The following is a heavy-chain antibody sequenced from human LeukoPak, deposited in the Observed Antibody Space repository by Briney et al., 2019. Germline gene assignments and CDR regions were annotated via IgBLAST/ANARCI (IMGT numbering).Heavy chain of an antibody. J-gene: IGHJ6*02. Sequence: PGGSLRLCCAASEFIFSSYGMHWVRQAPGKGLEWVAVIWYDGSNKYYADSVKGRFTISRDNSKNTLYLQMNSLRAEDTAVYYCASSANYYYYYGMDVWGQGTTVTVSS. CDR3: ASSANYYYYYGMDV. CDR1: EFIFSSYG. CDR2: IWYDGSNK. V-gene: IGHV3-33*08.